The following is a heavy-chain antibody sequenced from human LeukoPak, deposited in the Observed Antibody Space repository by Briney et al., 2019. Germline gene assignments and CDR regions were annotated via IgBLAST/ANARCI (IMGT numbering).Heavy chain of an antibody. J-gene: IGHJ4*02. CDR1: SGSISSYY. V-gene: IGHV4-59*01. D-gene: IGHD4-17*01. CDR3: ARDGGYGDWHY. CDR2: IYYSGRT. Sequence: SETLSLTCTVSSGSISSYYWSWIRQPPGRGLEWIGYIYYSGRTNYNPSLKSRVAISVDTSKNQFSLKLSSVTAADTAMYYCARDGGYGDWHYWGQGTLVTVSS.